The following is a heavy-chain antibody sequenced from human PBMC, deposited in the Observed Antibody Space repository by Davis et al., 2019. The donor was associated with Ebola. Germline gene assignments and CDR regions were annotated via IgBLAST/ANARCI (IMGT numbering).Heavy chain of an antibody. CDR2: TSYDETYK. J-gene: IGHJ5*02. D-gene: IGHD4-23*01. V-gene: IGHV3-30*09. CDR1: GFTFSQYA. CDR3: VRTPEYHYGGKLDH. Sequence: GESLKISCEASGFTFSQYAMNWVRHSPGKGLEWVAITSYDETYKFYADSVKGRFAISRDNSKSTLYLQMNDLKPEDTAVYYCVRTPEYHYGGKLDHWGQGTLLIVSS.